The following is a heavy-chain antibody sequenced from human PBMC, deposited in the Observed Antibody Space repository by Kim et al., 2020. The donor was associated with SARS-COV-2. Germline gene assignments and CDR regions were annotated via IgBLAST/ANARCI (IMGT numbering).Heavy chain of an antibody. CDR3: ARDSTSSWYDGYFDY. Sequence: GGSLRLSCAASGFTFSSYGMHWVRQAPGKGLEWVAVISYDGSNKYYADSVKGRFTISRDNSKNTLYLQMNSLRAEDTAVYYCARDSTSSWYDGYFDYWGQGTLVTVSS. V-gene: IGHV3-33*05. CDR1: GFTFSSYG. J-gene: IGHJ4*02. CDR2: ISYDGSNK. D-gene: IGHD6-13*01.